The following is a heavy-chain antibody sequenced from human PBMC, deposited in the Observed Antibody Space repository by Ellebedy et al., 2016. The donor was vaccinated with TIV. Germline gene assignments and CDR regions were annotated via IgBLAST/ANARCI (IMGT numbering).Heavy chain of an antibody. J-gene: IGHJ4*02. V-gene: IGHV3-23*01. CDR1: GFTFSNYP. CDR3: ARGLYSSSSRWLDY. Sequence: GGSLRLXXAASGFTFSNYPMNWVRQAPGKGLEWVSVISDSGGSTYYADSVKGRFTISRDNSKNTLYLQMNILRAEDTAVYYCARGLYSSSSRWLDYWGQGTLVTVSS. CDR2: ISDSGGST. D-gene: IGHD6-6*01.